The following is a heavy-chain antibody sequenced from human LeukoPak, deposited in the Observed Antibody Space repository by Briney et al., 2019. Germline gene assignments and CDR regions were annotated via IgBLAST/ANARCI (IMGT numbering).Heavy chain of an antibody. J-gene: IGHJ4*02. D-gene: IGHD1-26*01. Sequence: SETLSLTCTVSGNSISSYYWSWIRQPPGQGLEWIGYIHYSESPTYSPSLKSRVTISVDTSKNQFSLKLSSVTAADTAVYYCASRKWVPAGYFDYWGQGTLVTVSS. CDR2: IHYSESP. CDR3: ASRKWVPAGYFDY. CDR1: GNSISSYY. V-gene: IGHV4-59*01.